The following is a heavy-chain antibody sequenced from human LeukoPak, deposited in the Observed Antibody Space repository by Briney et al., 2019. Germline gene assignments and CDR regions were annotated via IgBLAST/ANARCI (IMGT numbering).Heavy chain of an antibody. CDR2: INSDGSTT. Sequence: GSLGLSCAASGFHFSTFLMHWVRQAPGKGLVWVSRINSDGSTTSYADSVKGRFTISRDNAKNTLYLQMNSLRAEDTAVYYCGRGRYYAMDVWGQGTTVTVSS. V-gene: IGHV3-74*01. CDR1: GFHFSTFL. CDR3: GRGRYYAMDV. J-gene: IGHJ6*02.